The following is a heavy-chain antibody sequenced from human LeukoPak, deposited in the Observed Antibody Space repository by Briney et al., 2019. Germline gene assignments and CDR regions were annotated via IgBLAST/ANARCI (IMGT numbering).Heavy chain of an antibody. Sequence: SETLSLTCAVYGGSFSGYYWSWIRQPPGNGLEWIGEINHSGSTNYNPSLKSRVTISVDTSKNQFSLKLSSVTAADTAVYYCARASVGYSSSWPFDPWGQETLVTVSS. D-gene: IGHD6-13*01. V-gene: IGHV4-34*01. J-gene: IGHJ5*02. CDR1: GGSFSGYY. CDR2: INHSGST. CDR3: ARASVGYSSSWPFDP.